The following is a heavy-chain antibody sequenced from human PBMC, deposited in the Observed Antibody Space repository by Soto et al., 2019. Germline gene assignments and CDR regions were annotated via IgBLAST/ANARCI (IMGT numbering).Heavy chain of an antibody. D-gene: IGHD4-17*01. V-gene: IGHV4-31*03. Sequence: QVQLQESGPGLVKPSQTLSLTCTVSGGSIRSGGYYWSWIRQHPGKGLEWIGYSYYSGSTYYNPALMSRVTISVDTSKNQFSLKLSSVTAADTAVYYCARVERADYGDQLDYWGQGTLVTVSS. CDR3: ARVERADYGDQLDY. CDR2: SYYSGST. J-gene: IGHJ4*02. CDR1: GGSIRSGGYY.